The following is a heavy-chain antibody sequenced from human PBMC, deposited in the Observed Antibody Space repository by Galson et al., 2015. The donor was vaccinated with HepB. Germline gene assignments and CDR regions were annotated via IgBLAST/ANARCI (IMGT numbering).Heavy chain of an antibody. Sequence: SLRLSCAASGFTFSSYSMNWVRQAPGKGLEWVSSISSSSSYIYYADSVKGRFAISRDNAKNSLYLQMNSLRAEDTAVYYCASPPGGTIFGVVSDYWGQGTLVTVSS. CDR1: GFTFSSYS. V-gene: IGHV3-21*01. D-gene: IGHD3-3*01. J-gene: IGHJ4*02. CDR2: ISSSSSYI. CDR3: ASPPGGTIFGVVSDY.